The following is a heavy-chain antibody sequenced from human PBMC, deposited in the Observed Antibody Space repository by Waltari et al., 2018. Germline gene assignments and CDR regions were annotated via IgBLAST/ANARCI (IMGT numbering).Heavy chain of an antibody. Sequence: EVQLGESGGGLVQPGRSLRLSCAASGYTFDDYAMHWVRQAPGKGLEWVSGISWNSGSIGYADSVKGRFTISRDNAKNSLYLQMNSLRAEDTALYYCATSSSIAAARYYYYYGMDVWGQGTTVTVSS. V-gene: IGHV3-9*01. D-gene: IGHD6-13*01. CDR3: ATSSSIAAARYYYYYGMDV. CDR1: GYTFDDYA. J-gene: IGHJ6*02. CDR2: ISWNSGSI.